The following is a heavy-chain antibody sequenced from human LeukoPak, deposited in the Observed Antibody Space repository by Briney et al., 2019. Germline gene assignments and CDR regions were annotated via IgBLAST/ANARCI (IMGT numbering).Heavy chain of an antibody. CDR3: AKKGYCSSTSCSREYYFDY. V-gene: IGHV3-23*01. J-gene: IGHJ4*02. CDR1: GFTFSSYA. CDR2: ISGSGGST. D-gene: IGHD2-2*01. Sequence: GGSLRLSCAASGFTFSSYAMSWVRQAPGKGLEWVSAISGSGGSTYYADSVKGRFTISRDNSKNTLYLQMNSLRAEDTAVYYCAKKGYCSSTSCSREYYFDYWGQGTLVTVSS.